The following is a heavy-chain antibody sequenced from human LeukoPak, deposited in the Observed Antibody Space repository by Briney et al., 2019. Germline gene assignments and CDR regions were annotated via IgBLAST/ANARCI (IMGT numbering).Heavy chain of an antibody. CDR3: GREIEGTTDY. Sequence: GASVKVSCKASGHTFTSYYVHWVRQAPGQGLEWMGVIKPSDGFTSYAQKFQGRLTVTRDMSTSTVYMELNSLRSEDTAVYFCGREIEGTTDYWGQGTLVTVSS. D-gene: IGHD1-7*01. V-gene: IGHV1-46*01. CDR1: GHTFTSYY. CDR2: IKPSDGFT. J-gene: IGHJ4*02.